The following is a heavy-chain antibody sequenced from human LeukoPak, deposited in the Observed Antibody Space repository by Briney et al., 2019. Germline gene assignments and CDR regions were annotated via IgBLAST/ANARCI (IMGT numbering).Heavy chain of an antibody. CDR1: GGSMSSYY. CDR2: IYTSGST. D-gene: IGHD3-10*01. J-gene: IGHJ6*03. CDR3: AREVVTMVRRVIITGYYYYYMDV. V-gene: IGHV4-4*07. Sequence: PSETLSLTCTVSGGSMSSYYWRWIRQPAGKGLEWLGRIYTSGSTNYNPSLKSRVTISVDTSKKQFSLMLSSVTAADTAVYYCAREVVTMVRRVIITGYYYYYMDVWGKGTTVTISS.